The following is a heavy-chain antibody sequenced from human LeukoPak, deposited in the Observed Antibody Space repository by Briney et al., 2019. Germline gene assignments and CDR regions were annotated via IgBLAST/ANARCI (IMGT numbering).Heavy chain of an antibody. CDR1: GFTFSSYA. V-gene: IGHV3-23*01. Sequence: GGSLRLSCAASGFTFSSYAMSWVRQAPGKGLEWVSAISGSGGSTYYADSVKGRFTISRDNSKNTLYLQMNSLRAEDTAVYYCATVDRYNWNYDRWGQGTLVTVSS. CDR2: ISGSGGST. D-gene: IGHD1-7*01. J-gene: IGHJ4*02. CDR3: ATVDRYNWNYDR.